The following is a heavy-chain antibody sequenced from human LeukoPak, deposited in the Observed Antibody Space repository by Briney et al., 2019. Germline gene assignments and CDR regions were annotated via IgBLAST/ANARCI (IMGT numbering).Heavy chain of an antibody. V-gene: IGHV3-33*01. Sequence: GRSLRLPCAASGVTFSSYGMHWVRQAPGKGLEWVAVIWYDGSNKYYADSVKGRFTISRDNSKNTLYLQMNSLRAEDTAVYYCARDYLSYGSGSSNWFDPWGQGTLVTVSS. CDR3: ARDYLSYGSGSSNWFDP. CDR1: GVTFSSYG. J-gene: IGHJ5*02. D-gene: IGHD3-10*01. CDR2: IWYDGSNK.